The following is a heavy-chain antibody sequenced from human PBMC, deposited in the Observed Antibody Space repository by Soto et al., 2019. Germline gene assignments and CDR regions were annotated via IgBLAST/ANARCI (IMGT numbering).Heavy chain of an antibody. V-gene: IGHV3-33*01. Sequence: PGGSLRLSCAASGFTFSSYGMHWVRQAPGKGLEWVAVIWYDGSNKYYADSVKGRFTISRDNSKNTLYLQMNSLRAEDTAVYYCARGLVAAAVNYYYGMDVWGQGTTVTVSS. J-gene: IGHJ6*02. CDR1: GFTFSSYG. CDR2: IWYDGSNK. CDR3: ARGLVAAAVNYYYGMDV. D-gene: IGHD6-13*01.